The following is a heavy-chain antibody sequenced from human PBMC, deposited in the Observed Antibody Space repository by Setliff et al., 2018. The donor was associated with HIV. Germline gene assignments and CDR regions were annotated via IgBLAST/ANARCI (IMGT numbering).Heavy chain of an antibody. V-gene: IGHV1-3*01. CDR1: GYTSSNYA. J-gene: IGHJ5*01. CDR3: ARTDYDSGKSVLDS. D-gene: IGHD3-10*01. Sequence: GASVKVSCKVAGYTSSNYAITWVRQAPEQRPEWMAWINVGNGNTRYSEKFQESLRDTSATIAYMELSSLTSEDTALYFCARTDYDSGKSVLDSWGQGTLVTVSS. CDR2: INVGNGNT.